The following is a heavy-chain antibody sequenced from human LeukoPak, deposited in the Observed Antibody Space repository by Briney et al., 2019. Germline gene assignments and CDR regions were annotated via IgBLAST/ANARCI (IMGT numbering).Heavy chain of an antibody. Sequence: PSETLSLTCTVSGGSISGYYWSWIRQPPGKGLEWIGYIYYSGSTNYNPSLKSRVTISVDTSKNQFSLKLSSVTAADTAVYYCARDGEGYSSGRSSDYYYGMDVWGQGTTVTVSS. D-gene: IGHD6-19*01. J-gene: IGHJ6*02. CDR3: ARDGEGYSSGRSSDYYYGMDV. V-gene: IGHV4-59*01. CDR1: GGSISGYY. CDR2: IYYSGST.